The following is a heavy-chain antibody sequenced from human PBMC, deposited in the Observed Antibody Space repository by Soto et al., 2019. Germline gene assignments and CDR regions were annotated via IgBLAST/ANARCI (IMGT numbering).Heavy chain of an antibody. CDR1: GYTYISCS. CDR2: INVGNGNT. CDR3: AREKWGSGSRWLDP. Sequence: ASVKVSCKASGYTYISCSMHWVRQAPGQRLEWMGWINVGNGNTKYSQNFQGRVTINQDTSASTAYMELSSLTSEDTAVYYCAREKWGSGSRWLDPWGQGTLVTVSS. D-gene: IGHD6-19*01. J-gene: IGHJ5*02. V-gene: IGHV1-3*01.